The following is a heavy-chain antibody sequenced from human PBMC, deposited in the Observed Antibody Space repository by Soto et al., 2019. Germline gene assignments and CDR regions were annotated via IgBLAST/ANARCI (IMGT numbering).Heavy chain of an antibody. CDR3: ARAPGVFWSGYSNYYGMDV. Sequence: PSETLSLTCIVSGGSISSGGYYWSCHPQRQGKDLEWLGYIYYSGSTYYNPSLKSRVTISVDTSKNQFSLKLSSVTAADTAVYYCARAPGVFWSGYSNYYGMDVWGQGTTVTVSS. CDR1: GGSISSGGYY. J-gene: IGHJ6*02. V-gene: IGHV4-31*03. CDR2: IYYSGST. D-gene: IGHD3-3*01.